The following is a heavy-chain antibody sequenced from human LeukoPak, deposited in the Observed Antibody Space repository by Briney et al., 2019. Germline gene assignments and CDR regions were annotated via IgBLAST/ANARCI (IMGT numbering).Heavy chain of an antibody. CDR1: GGTFSSYA. D-gene: IGHD3-3*01. CDR3: ARAGLDYDFWSGYYSYFDY. V-gene: IGHV1-69*05. Sequence: SVKVSCKASGGTFSSYAIGWVRQAPGQGLEWMGGIIPIFGTANYAQKFQGRVTITTDESTSTAYMELSSLRSEDTAVYYCARAGLDYDFWSGYYSYFDYWGQGTLVTVSS. J-gene: IGHJ4*02. CDR2: IIPIFGTA.